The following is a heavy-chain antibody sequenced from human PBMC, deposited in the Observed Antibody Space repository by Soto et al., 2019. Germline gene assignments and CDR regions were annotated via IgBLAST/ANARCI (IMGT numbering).Heavy chain of an antibody. D-gene: IGHD6-19*01. Sequence: PSETLCLTCAVYGGSFSGYHWSWIRQPPGKGLEWIGVINHGGTTNYKSSLKSRVTISIDTSKNQISLKLSSVTAADTAVYYCARGRGQSSGCGWYNYYGMDVWGQGTTVTV. CDR1: GGSFSGYH. CDR3: ARGRGQSSGCGWYNYYGMDV. CDR2: INHGGTT. J-gene: IGHJ6*02. V-gene: IGHV4-34*01.